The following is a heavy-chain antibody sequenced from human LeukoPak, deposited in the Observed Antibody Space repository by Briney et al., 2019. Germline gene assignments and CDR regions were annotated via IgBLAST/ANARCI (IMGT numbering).Heavy chain of an antibody. D-gene: IGHD3-9*01. Sequence: GGSLRLSCAASGFTFSSYSMSWFRQAPGKGLEWVSSISSSSSYIYYADSVKGRFTISRDNAKNSLYLQMNSLRAEDTAVYYCARATSLTGYWIFDYWGQGTLVTVSS. CDR3: ARATSLTGYWIFDY. CDR2: ISSSSSYI. V-gene: IGHV3-21*01. CDR1: GFTFSSYS. J-gene: IGHJ4*02.